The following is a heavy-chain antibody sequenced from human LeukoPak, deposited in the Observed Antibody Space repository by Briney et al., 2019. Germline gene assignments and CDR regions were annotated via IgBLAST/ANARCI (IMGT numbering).Heavy chain of an antibody. CDR1: GFTFNSYS. V-gene: IGHV3-21*01. Sequence: GGSLRLSCAASGFTFNSYSMNWVRQAPGKGLEWVSSIESSSTYIYYADSVKGRFTVSRNNAENSLYLQMNSLRAEDTAVYYCSRVLYSSGWVFGGYCAMDVWGQGTTVIVS. CDR2: IESSSTYI. D-gene: IGHD6-19*01. J-gene: IGHJ6*02. CDR3: SRVLYSSGWVFGGYCAMDV.